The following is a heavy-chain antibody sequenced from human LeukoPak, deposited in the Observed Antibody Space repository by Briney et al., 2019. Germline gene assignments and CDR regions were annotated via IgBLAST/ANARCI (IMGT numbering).Heavy chain of an antibody. CDR1: GFTFTSYA. CDR2: ISRSGGST. J-gene: IGHJ6*02. CDR3: AKGDTAMAEYYYYYAMDV. D-gene: IGHD5-18*01. V-gene: IGHV3-23*01. Sequence: TGGSLRLSCAASGFTFTSYAMSWVRQAPGKGLEWVSVISRSGGSTYYADSVKGRFTISRDNSKNTLYLQMNSLRAEDTAVYYCAKGDTAMAEYYYYYAMDVWSQGTTVTVSS.